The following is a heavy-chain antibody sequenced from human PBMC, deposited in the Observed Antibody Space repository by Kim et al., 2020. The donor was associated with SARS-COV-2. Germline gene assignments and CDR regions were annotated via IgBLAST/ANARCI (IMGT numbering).Heavy chain of an antibody. Sequence: GGSLRLSCAASGFTFSSYAMHWVRQAPGKGLEWVAVISYDGSNKYYADSVKGRFTISRDNSKNTLYLQMNSLRAEDTAVYYCARVGHYDSSGPIDYWGQG. V-gene: IGHV3-30*04. CDR2: ISYDGSNK. D-gene: IGHD3-22*01. CDR3: ARVGHYDSSGPIDY. J-gene: IGHJ4*02. CDR1: GFTFSSYA.